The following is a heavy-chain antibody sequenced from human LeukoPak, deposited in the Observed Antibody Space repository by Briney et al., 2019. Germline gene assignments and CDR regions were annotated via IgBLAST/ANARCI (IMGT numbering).Heavy chain of an antibody. V-gene: IGHV3-30*18. J-gene: IGHJ4*02. CDR1: GFTFSSYG. D-gene: IGHD1-1*01. Sequence: PGRSLRLSCAASGFTFSSYGMHWVRQAPGKGLEWVAVISYDGSNKYYADSVKGRFTISRDNSKNTLYLQMNSLRAEDTAVYYCAKDSSTGQALEPHFDYWGQGTLVTVSS. CDR2: ISYDGSNK. CDR3: AKDSSTGQALEPHFDY.